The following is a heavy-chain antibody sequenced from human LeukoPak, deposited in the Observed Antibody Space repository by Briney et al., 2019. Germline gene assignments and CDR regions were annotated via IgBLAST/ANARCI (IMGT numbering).Heavy chain of an antibody. J-gene: IGHJ5*02. D-gene: IGHD6-13*01. Sequence: SETLSLTCTVSGGSISSSSYYWGWIRQPPGKGLEWIGSIYYSGSTYYNPSLKSRVTISVDTSKNQFSLKLSSVTAADTAVYYCARSLAAAGTLDPWGQGTLVTVSS. CDR3: ARSLAAAGTLDP. CDR1: GGSISSSSYY. V-gene: IGHV4-39*01. CDR2: IYYSGST.